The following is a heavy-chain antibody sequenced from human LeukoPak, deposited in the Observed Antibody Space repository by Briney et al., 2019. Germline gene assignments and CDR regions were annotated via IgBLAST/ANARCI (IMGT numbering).Heavy chain of an antibody. J-gene: IGHJ4*02. D-gene: IGHD6-19*01. CDR3: ARGYSSGWWGYYFDY. Sequence: GGSLRLSCAASGFSLSNYAMTWVRPAPGKGLEWGSGISGSGGSTYYADSVRGRFTISRDNSKNTLYLQMNSLRAEDTAVYYCARGYSSGWWGYYFDYWGQGTLVTVSS. CDR1: GFSLSNYA. CDR2: ISGSGGST. V-gene: IGHV3-23*01.